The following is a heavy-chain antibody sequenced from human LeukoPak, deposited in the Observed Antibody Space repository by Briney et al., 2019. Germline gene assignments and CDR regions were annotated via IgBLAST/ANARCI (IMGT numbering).Heavy chain of an antibody. J-gene: IGHJ3*02. D-gene: IGHD2-21*02. CDR2: IYSGGST. V-gene: IGHV3-53*01. CDR3: ARVYCGGDCYSPDAFDI. Sequence: PGGSLRLSCAASGFTVSSNYMSWVRQAPGKGLEWVSVIYSGGSTYYADSVKGRFTISRDNSKNTLYLQMNSLRAEDTAVYYCARVYCGGDCYSPDAFDIWGQGTMVTVSS. CDR1: GFTVSSNY.